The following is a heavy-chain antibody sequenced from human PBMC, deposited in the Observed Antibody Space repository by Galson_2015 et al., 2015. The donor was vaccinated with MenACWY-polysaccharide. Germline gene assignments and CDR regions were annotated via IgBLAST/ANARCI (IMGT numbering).Heavy chain of an antibody. CDR2: IRYDGSNK. J-gene: IGHJ4*02. D-gene: IGHD6-13*01. CDR3: ARGEVDSSSWFDY. Sequence: SLRLSCAASGFTFSSYGMHWVRQAPGKGLEWVAFIRYDGSNKYYADSVKGRFTISRDNAKNSLYLQMNSLRAEDTAVYYCARGEVDSSSWFDYWGQGTLVTVSS. CDR1: GFTFSSYG. V-gene: IGHV3-30*02.